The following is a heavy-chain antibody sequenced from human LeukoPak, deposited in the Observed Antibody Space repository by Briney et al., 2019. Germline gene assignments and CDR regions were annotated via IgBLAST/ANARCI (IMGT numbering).Heavy chain of an antibody. V-gene: IGHV3-30*03. Sequence: EGSLRLSCAASGFTFSSYGMHWVRRAPGKGLEWVAVISYDGSNKYYADSVKGRFTISRDNSKNTLYLQMNSLRAEDTAVYYCARRAGAYSHPYDYWGQGTLVTVSS. CDR3: ARRAGAYSHPYDY. CDR1: GFTFSSYG. J-gene: IGHJ4*02. D-gene: IGHD4/OR15-4a*01. CDR2: ISYDGSNK.